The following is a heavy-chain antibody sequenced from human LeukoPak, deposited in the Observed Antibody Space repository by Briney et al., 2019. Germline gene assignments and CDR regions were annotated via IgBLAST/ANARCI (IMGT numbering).Heavy chain of an antibody. Sequence: GGSLRLSCAASGFTFSSYSMNWVRQAPGKGLEWVSYISSSSSTIYYADSVKGRFTISRDNAKNSLYLQMNSLRAEDTAVYYCARDRDIVVVPAAFGYWGQGTLVTVSS. CDR1: GFTFSSYS. J-gene: IGHJ4*02. CDR2: ISSSSSTI. D-gene: IGHD2-2*01. CDR3: ARDRDIVVVPAAFGY. V-gene: IGHV3-48*01.